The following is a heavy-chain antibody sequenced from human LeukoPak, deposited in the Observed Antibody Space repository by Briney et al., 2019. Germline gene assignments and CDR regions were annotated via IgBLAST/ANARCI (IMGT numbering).Heavy chain of an antibody. Sequence: GGSLRLSCAASGFTFSSYAMNWVRQAPGKGLQWVSAISGSGSSTYYADSVKGRFTISRDNSKNTLDLQMNSLRAEDTAVYYCAKPARTDYADYWGQGTLVTVSS. V-gene: IGHV3-23*01. CDR2: ISGSGSST. CDR3: AKPARTDYADY. CDR1: GFTFSSYA. D-gene: IGHD1-14*01. J-gene: IGHJ4*02.